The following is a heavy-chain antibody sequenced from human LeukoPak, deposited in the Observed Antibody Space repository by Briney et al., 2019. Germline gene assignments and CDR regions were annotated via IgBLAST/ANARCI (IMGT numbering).Heavy chain of an antibody. D-gene: IGHD1-1*01. CDR1: GGSISSYY. J-gene: IGHJ4*02. Sequence: SETLSLTCTVSGGSISSYYWSWIRQPAGKGLEWIGRIYSTGSTDYNPSLKSRVTMSVDTSKNQFSVKLDSVTAADTAVYYCARGLEVGADRALDYWGQGTLVTVST. CDR3: ARGLEVGADRALDY. CDR2: IYSTGST. V-gene: IGHV4-4*07.